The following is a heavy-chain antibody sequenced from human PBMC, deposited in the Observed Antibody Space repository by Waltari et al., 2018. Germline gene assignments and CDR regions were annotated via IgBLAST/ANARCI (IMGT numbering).Heavy chain of an antibody. CDR2: INSDGIIT. D-gene: IGHD3-10*01. J-gene: IGHJ6*02. V-gene: IGHV3-74*01. CDR1: GVTFSSDW. Sequence: EVQLVESGGDLVQPGGSLRLSCAASGVTFSSDWLHWVRQAPGKGLVWVSRINSDGIITTYADSVKGRFTISRDNAKNTLYLQMNSLRAEDTAVYYCARQWFRDVWGQGTTVTVSS. CDR3: ARQWFRDV.